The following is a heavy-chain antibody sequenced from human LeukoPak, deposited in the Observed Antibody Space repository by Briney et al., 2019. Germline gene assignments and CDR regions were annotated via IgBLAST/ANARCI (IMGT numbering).Heavy chain of an antibody. CDR3: ASYSSSSLYYYYGMDV. CDR1: GYTFTSYD. V-gene: IGHV1-8*01. CDR2: MNPKSGKT. J-gene: IGHJ6*02. D-gene: IGHD6-6*01. Sequence: ASVKVSCKASGYTFTSYDINWVRQATGQGLEWMGWMNPKSGKTGYAQKFQGRVTMTRNTSISTAYMELSSLRSEDTAVYYCASYSSSSLYYYYGMDVWGQGTTVTVSS.